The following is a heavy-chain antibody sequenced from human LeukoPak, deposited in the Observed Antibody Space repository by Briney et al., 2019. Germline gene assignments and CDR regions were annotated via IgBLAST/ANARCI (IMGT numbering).Heavy chain of an antibody. CDR1: GGSFSGYY. D-gene: IGHD1-26*01. V-gene: IGHV4-34*01. CDR2: INHSGST. CDR3: ARMGVFTIY. Sequence: SETLFLTSAVYGGSFSGYYWSWIRQPPGKGLEWIGEINHSGSTNYNPSLKSRVTISVDTSKNQFSLKLSSVTAADTAVYYCARMGVFTIYWGQEGLGSASS. J-gene: IGHJ4*02.